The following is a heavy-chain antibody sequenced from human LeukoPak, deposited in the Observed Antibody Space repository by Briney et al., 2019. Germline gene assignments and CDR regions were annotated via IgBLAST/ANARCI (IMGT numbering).Heavy chain of an antibody. CDR1: GFTFSSYA. Sequence: GGSLRLSCAASGFTFSSYAMHWVRQAPGKGLDWVAVISYDGSSKYYADSVKGRFTISRDNSKNKLYLQMNSLRAEDTAVYYCAPPERSAAILAAIDHWGQGTLVTVSS. J-gene: IGHJ4*02. D-gene: IGHD2-2*02. CDR3: APPERSAAILAAIDH. CDR2: ISYDGSSK. V-gene: IGHV3-30-3*01.